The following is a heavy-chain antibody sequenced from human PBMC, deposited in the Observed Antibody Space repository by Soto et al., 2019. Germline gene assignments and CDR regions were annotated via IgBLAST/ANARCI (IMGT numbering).Heavy chain of an antibody. CDR1: CGSIISNSYY. CDR2: IYYSGST. Sequence: SETLSLTCTFSCGSIISNSYYWGCIRQPPGKGLEWIGSIYYSGSTYYNPSLKSRVTISVDTSKNQFSLKLSSVTAADTAVYYCARHDWADWYFDLWGRGTLVTVSS. J-gene: IGHJ2*01. V-gene: IGHV4-39*01. CDR3: ARHDWADWYFDL. D-gene: IGHD3-9*01.